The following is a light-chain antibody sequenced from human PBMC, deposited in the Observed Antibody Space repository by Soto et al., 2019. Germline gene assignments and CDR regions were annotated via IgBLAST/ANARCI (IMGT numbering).Light chain of an antibody. CDR1: QSVSNNY. CDR3: QRYGSSQFT. CDR2: GAS. J-gene: IGKJ3*01. V-gene: IGKV3-20*01. Sequence: EIVLTQSPGTLSLSPGERATLSCRASQSVSNNYLAWYQQKPGQAPRLLIYGASSRATGIPDRFSGSGSGTDFTLTINRLEPEDFAVYYCQRYGSSQFTFGPGTKVDI.